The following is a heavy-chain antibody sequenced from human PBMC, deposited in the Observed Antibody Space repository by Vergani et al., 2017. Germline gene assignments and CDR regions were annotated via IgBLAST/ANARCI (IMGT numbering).Heavy chain of an antibody. Sequence: EVQLLESGGGSAQPGESLRLSCVASGFTFTAHGLNWVRQAPGKGLEWVSGISGQNFRTHYADSVKGRFTISRDNSKNTLSLQMNSLTAEDTAIYYCAGPQGTSADNYGGFDYWGQGILVTVSS. CDR3: AGPQGTSADNYGGFDY. CDR1: GFTFTAHG. V-gene: IGHV3-23*01. D-gene: IGHD3-22*01. CDR2: ISGQNFRT. J-gene: IGHJ4*02.